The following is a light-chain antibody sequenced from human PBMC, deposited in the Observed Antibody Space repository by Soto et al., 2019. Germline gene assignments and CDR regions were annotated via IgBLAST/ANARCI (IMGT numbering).Light chain of an antibody. J-gene: IGLJ1*01. CDR2: DVS. V-gene: IGLV2-14*03. CDR3: SSYTSSSTYV. Sequence: QSALTQPASVSGSPGQSITISCTGTNSDVGGYNYVSWYQQHPGKAPKLMIYDVSNRPSGVSNRFSGSKSGYTASLTISGLQAEDEADYYCSSYTSSSTYVFGTGTQLTVL. CDR1: NSDVGGYNY.